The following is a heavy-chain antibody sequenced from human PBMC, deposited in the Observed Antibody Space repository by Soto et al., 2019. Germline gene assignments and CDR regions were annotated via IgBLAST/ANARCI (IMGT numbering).Heavy chain of an antibody. CDR3: ARDLRFVVVPAATDDY. D-gene: IGHD2-2*01. J-gene: IGHJ4*02. CDR2: ISYDGSNK. Sequence: QVQLVESGGGVVQPGRSLRLSCAASGFTFSSYAMHWVRQAPGKGLEWVAVISYDGSNKYYADSVKGRFTISRDNSKNTLYLRMNSLRAEDTAVYYCARDLRFVVVPAATDDYWGQGTLVTVCS. CDR1: GFTFSSYA. V-gene: IGHV3-30-3*01.